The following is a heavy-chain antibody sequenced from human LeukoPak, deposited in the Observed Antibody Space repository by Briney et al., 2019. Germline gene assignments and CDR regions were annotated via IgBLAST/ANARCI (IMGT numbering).Heavy chain of an antibody. J-gene: IGHJ4*02. V-gene: IGHV4-38-2*02. CDR3: ARDSPGIAAAGINYFDY. CDR1: GYSISSGYY. Sequence: SETLSLTCTVSGYSISSGYYWGWIRQPPGKGLEWIGSIYHSGGTYYNPSLKSRVTISVDTSKNQFSLKLSSVTAADTAVYYCARDSPGIAAAGINYFDYWGQGTLVTVSS. D-gene: IGHD6-13*01. CDR2: IYHSGGT.